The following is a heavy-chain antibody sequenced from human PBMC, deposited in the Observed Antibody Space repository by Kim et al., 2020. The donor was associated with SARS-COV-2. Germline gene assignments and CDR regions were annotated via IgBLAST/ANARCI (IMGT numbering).Heavy chain of an antibody. CDR1: GFTFSSYA. V-gene: IGHV3-23*01. CDR2: ISGSGGTT. J-gene: IGHJ3*02. CDR3: ANPSTPGTIYGAFDI. D-gene: IGHD3-10*01. Sequence: GGSLRLSCATTGFTFSSYAMSWVRQAPGKGLEWVSTISGSGGTTYYADSVKGRFTISRDNSKNTLYLQMSSLRAEDTAVYYCANPSTPGTIYGAFDIWGQGTMVTVSS.